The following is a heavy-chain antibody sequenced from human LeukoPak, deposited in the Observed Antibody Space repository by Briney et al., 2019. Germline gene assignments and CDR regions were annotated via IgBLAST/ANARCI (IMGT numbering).Heavy chain of an antibody. Sequence: GGSLRLSCAASGFTFSTYDMHCVRQATGKGLEWVSGINPAGDTYYPGSVKGRFTISREDAKNSFYLQMNSLRAGDTAVYYCARGDCSGGSCSSMDVWGQGTTVTVSS. D-gene: IGHD2-15*01. CDR3: ARGDCSGGSCSSMDV. CDR1: GFTFSTYD. CDR2: INPAGDT. J-gene: IGHJ6*02. V-gene: IGHV3-13*04.